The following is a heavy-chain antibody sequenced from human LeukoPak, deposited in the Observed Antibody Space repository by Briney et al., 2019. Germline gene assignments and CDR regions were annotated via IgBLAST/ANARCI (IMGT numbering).Heavy chain of an antibody. V-gene: IGHV4-34*01. Sequence: PSETLSLTCAVYGGSFSGYYWSWIRQPPGKGLEWIGEINHSGSTNYNPSLKSRVTISVDTSKNQFSLKLSSVTAADTAVYYCARVLRFLEWRWFDPWGQGTLVTVSS. CDR2: INHSGST. CDR1: GGSFSGYY. CDR3: ARVLRFLEWRWFDP. J-gene: IGHJ5*02. D-gene: IGHD3-3*01.